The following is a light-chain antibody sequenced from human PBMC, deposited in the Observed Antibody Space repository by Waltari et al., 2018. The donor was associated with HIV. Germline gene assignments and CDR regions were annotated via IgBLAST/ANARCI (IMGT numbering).Light chain of an antibody. Sequence: QSALTQPASVSGSPGQSITIPCTGTRSDAGGYNYVSWYQQHPGKAPKLMIYEVSNRPSGVSNRFSGSKSGNTASLTISGLQAEDEADYYCNSYTSSSTLVFGGGTKLTVL. CDR1: RSDAGGYNY. CDR3: NSYTSSSTLV. CDR2: EVS. J-gene: IGLJ2*01. V-gene: IGLV2-14*01.